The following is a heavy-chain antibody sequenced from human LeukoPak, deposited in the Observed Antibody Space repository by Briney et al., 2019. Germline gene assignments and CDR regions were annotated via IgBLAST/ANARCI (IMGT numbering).Heavy chain of an antibody. CDR3: ARFWSGYYVFDY. CDR1: GFTFSSYA. CDR2: ISGSGGST. D-gene: IGHD3-3*01. Sequence: GGSLRLSCAASGFTFSSYAMSWVRQAPGKGLEWVSAISGSGGSTYYADSVKGRFTISRDNSKNTLYLQMNSLRAEDAAVYYCARFWSGYYVFDYWGQGTLVTVSS. J-gene: IGHJ4*02. V-gene: IGHV3-23*01.